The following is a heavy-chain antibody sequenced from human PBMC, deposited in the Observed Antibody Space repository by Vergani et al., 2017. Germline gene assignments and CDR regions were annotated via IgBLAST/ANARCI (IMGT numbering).Heavy chain of an antibody. V-gene: IGHV1-69*01. CDR2: IIPIFGTA. Sequence: QVQLVQSGAEVKEPGSSVKVSCKASGGTFSSYAISWVRQAPGQGLEWMGGIIPIFGTANYAQKFQGRVTITADESTSTAYMELSSLRSEDTAVYYCATTRPGWELLPVYYYMDVWGKGTTVTVSS. CDR1: GGTFSSYA. J-gene: IGHJ6*03. D-gene: IGHD1-26*01. CDR3: ATTRPGWELLPVYYYMDV.